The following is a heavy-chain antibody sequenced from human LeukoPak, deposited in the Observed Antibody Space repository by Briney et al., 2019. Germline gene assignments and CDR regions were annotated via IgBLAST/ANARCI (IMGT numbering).Heavy chain of an antibody. CDR3: ARNSYDSSGYYKRHVPFFDY. CDR1: GFTVSSNY. Sequence: GGSLRLSCAASGFTVSSNYMSWVRQAPGKGLEWVSVIYSGGSTYYADSVKGRFTISRDNSKNTLYLQMNSLRAEDTAVYYCARNSYDSSGYYKRHVPFFDYWGQGTLVTVSS. D-gene: IGHD3-22*01. V-gene: IGHV3-66*02. CDR2: IYSGGST. J-gene: IGHJ4*02.